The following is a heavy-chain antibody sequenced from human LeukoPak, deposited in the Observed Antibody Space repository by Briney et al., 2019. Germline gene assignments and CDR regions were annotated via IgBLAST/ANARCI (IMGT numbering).Heavy chain of an antibody. Sequence: PGGSLRLSCAASGFTFSSYAMSWVRQAPGKGLEWVSAISGSGGSTYYADSVKGRFTISRDNSKNTLYLQMNSLRPEDTALYYCARDGGRGVLDYWGQGTLVIVSS. D-gene: IGHD1-26*01. J-gene: IGHJ4*02. CDR2: ISGSGGST. CDR3: ARDGGRGVLDY. CDR1: GFTFSSYA. V-gene: IGHV3-23*01.